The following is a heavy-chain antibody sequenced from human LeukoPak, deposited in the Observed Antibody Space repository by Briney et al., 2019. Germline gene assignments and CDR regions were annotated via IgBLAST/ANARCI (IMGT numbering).Heavy chain of an antibody. CDR3: ARSYSYYYDSDIDY. D-gene: IGHD3-22*01. Sequence: ASVKVSCKASGYTFTGYYMHWLRQAPGQGLEWMGRINPNSGGTNYAQKFQGRVTMTRDTSISTAYMELSRLRSDDTALYYCARSYSYYYDSDIDYWGQGTLDTVSS. CDR2: INPNSGGT. V-gene: IGHV1-2*06. CDR1: GYTFTGYY. J-gene: IGHJ4*02.